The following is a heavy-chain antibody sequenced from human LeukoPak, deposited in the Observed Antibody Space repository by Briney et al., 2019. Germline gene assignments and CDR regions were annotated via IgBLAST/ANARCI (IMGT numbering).Heavy chain of an antibody. J-gene: IGHJ5*02. Sequence: SVNVSCKASGGSFSSNAISWVRQASGQGLEGMGGIIPIFGTANYAQKFQGRVTITADKSTSTAYMELSSLRSEDTAVYYCAREGNGYDLRWFDPWGQGTLVTVSS. D-gene: IGHD5-12*01. V-gene: IGHV1-69*06. CDR2: IIPIFGTA. CDR3: AREGNGYDLRWFDP. CDR1: GGSFSSNA.